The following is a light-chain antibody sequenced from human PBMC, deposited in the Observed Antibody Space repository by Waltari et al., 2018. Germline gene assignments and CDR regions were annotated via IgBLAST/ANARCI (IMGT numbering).Light chain of an antibody. Sequence: QSALTQPASVSGSPGQSIAISCTGTSSDIGGHIHVSWYQQHPGQAPKIIIYNVHNRPSGFSARFSGSKSGNTASLPISGLQAEDEADYYCGSYRSGSTLVFGGGTRLTVL. CDR3: GSYRSGSTLV. J-gene: IGLJ2*01. CDR2: NVH. V-gene: IGLV2-14*03. CDR1: SSDIGGHIH.